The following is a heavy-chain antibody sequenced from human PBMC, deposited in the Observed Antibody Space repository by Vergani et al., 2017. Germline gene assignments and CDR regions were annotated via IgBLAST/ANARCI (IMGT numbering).Heavy chain of an antibody. V-gene: IGHV4-38-2*01. CDR3: ARHGRDGFKPLDY. J-gene: IGHJ4*02. Sequence: QVQLQQSGPGLVTPSETLSLTCAVSGYSISDGYYWAWTRQTPVKGLEWIVAIYHTGSTYYNPSLKSRVTMSVDTSKNHFSLNLKSVTAADTAVYYCARHGRDGFKPLDYWGQGTLVTVSS. CDR1: GYSISDGYY. D-gene: IGHD5-24*01. CDR2: IYHTGST.